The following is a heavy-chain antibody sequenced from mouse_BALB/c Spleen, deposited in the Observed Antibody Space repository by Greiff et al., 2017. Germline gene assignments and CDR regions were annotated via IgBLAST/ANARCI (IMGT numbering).Heavy chain of an antibody. CDR3: ARDKGYFDV. CDR1: GFTFSSYG. CDR2: INSNGGST. J-gene: IGHJ1*01. V-gene: IGHV5-6-3*01. Sequence: EVQGVESGGGLVQPGGSLKLSCAASGFTFSSYGMSWVRQTPDKRLELVATINSNGGSTYYPDSVKGRFTISRDNAKNTLYLQMSSLKSEDTAMYYCARDKGYFDVWGAGTTVTVSS. D-gene: IGHD1-3*01.